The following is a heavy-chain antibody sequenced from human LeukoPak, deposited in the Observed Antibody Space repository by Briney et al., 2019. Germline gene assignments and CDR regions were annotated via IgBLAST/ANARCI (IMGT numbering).Heavy chain of an antibody. J-gene: IGHJ6*02. CDR3: ARAGVPAAGGYYYGMDV. V-gene: IGHV3-13*01. CDR1: GFTFSSYD. Sequence: GGSLRLSCAASGFTFSSYDMHWVRQATGKGLEWVSAIGTAGDTYYPGSVKGRFTISRENAKNSLYLQMNSLRAGDTAVYYCARAGVPAAGGYYYGMDVWGQGTTVTVSS. CDR2: IGTAGDT. D-gene: IGHD2-2*01.